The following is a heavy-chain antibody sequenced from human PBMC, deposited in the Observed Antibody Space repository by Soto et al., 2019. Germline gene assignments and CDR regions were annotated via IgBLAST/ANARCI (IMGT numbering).Heavy chain of an antibody. CDR1: GGSISSSSYY. Sequence: QLQLQESGPGLVKPSETLSLTCTVSGGSISSSSYYWGWIRQPPGKGLEWIGSIYYSGSTYYNPSLKSRVTISVDTSKNQFSLKLSSVTAADTAVYYCARQPIAAVYYYYMDVWGKGTTVTVSS. D-gene: IGHD6-13*01. V-gene: IGHV4-39*01. CDR2: IYYSGST. J-gene: IGHJ6*03. CDR3: ARQPIAAVYYYYMDV.